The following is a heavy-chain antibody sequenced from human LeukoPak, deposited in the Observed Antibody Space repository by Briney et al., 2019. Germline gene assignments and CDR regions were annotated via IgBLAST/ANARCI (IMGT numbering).Heavy chain of an antibody. CDR3: ARGWAQLSYTYYMDV. Sequence: ASVKVSCKASGYTFTGHYMHWVRQAPGQGLEWMGWINPNSGGTNYAQKFQGWVTMTRDTSISTAYMELSSLRSEDTAVYYCARGWAQLSYTYYMDVWGKGTTVTVSS. J-gene: IGHJ6*03. V-gene: IGHV1-2*04. D-gene: IGHD2-2*02. CDR1: GYTFTGHY. CDR2: INPNSGGT.